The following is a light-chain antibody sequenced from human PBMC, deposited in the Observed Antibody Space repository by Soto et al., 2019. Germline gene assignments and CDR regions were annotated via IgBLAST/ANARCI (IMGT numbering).Light chain of an antibody. CDR2: GNS. CDR3: QSYDSSLSGYV. CDR1: SSNIGAGYD. J-gene: IGLJ1*01. Sequence: QSVLTQPPSVSGAPGQRVTISCTGSSSNIGAGYDVHWYQHLPGTAPKLLIYGNSNRPSGVPDRFSGSKSGPSASLAITGLQAEDGPDYYCQSYDSSLSGYVFGTGTKVTVL. V-gene: IGLV1-40*01.